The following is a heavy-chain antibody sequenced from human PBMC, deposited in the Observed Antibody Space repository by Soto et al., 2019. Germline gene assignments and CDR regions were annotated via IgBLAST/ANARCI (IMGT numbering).Heavy chain of an antibody. Sequence: XSVKVSCAAAGGPFISYAVIWVRQAPGQGLEWMGGIIPIFGTANYAQKFQGRVTITADESTSTAYMELNSLRAEDTAVYYCARDRGYDAHDYYYNAMDVWGQGTTVTGSS. V-gene: IGHV1-69*01. CDR2: IIPIFGTA. CDR3: ARDRGYDAHDYYYNAMDV. D-gene: IGHD2-15*01. J-gene: IGHJ6*02. CDR1: GGPFISYA.